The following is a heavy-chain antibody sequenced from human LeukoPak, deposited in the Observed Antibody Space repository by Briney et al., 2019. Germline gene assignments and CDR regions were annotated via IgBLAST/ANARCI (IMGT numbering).Heavy chain of an antibody. V-gene: IGHV4-39*01. J-gene: IGHJ3*02. CDR2: IYYSGST. D-gene: IGHD2-15*01. Sequence: PSETLSLTCAVSGGSISSSSYYWGWIRQPPGKGLEWIGSIYYSGSTYYNPSLKSRVTISVDTSKNQLSLKLRSVTAADTAVYHCARHPGYCSGGSCLVDAFDIWGQGTMVTVSS. CDR1: GGSISSSSYY. CDR3: ARHPGYCSGGSCLVDAFDI.